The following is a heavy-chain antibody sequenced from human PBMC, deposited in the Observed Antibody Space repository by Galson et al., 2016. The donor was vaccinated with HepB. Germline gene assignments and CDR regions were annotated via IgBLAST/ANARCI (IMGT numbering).Heavy chain of an antibody. J-gene: IGHJ4*02. V-gene: IGHV3-30*03. D-gene: IGHD1-26*01. CDR1: GFSFGTCG. CDR3: AREQPSGAYRTADY. Sequence: SLRLSCATSGFSFGTCGFHWVRQAPGKGLEWVGVSSYDGINQYYSDSVKGRFNISRDRSKNTLYLQMTRLRVEDTAVYFCAREQPSGAYRTADYWGQGTLVTVSS. CDR2: SSYDGINQ.